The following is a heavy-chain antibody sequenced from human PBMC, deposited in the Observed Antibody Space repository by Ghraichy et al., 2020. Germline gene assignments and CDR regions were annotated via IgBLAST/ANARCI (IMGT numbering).Heavy chain of an antibody. CDR2: SRNKHSKYTT. CDR1: GFSLNDRH. D-gene: IGHD1-7*01. Sequence: GGSLRLSCEVSGFSLNDRHMDWVRQAPGKGLEWIGRSRNKHSKYTTDYAASVAGRFTFSRDDSTNSLLLQMNGLITEDTAMYFCSSLSDLNYPKYWGLGTLVIVSS. CDR3: SSLSDLNYPKY. V-gene: IGHV3-72*01. J-gene: IGHJ4*02.